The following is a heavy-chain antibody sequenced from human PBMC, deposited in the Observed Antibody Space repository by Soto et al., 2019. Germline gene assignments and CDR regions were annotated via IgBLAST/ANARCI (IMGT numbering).Heavy chain of an antibody. CDR3: ARTRAGHHVVLDY. CDR2: INQDGKPD. J-gene: IGHJ4*02. Sequence: GGSLRLSCAASGCTFSSYWLNWVRQPPGKGLEWVANINQDGKPDNLLDSVKGRFTISRDNAKNSLFLQMNSLRVADPAVSYCARTRAGHHVVLDYWGQGALVNVSS. D-gene: IGHD6-6*01. CDR1: GCTFSSYW. V-gene: IGHV3-7*01.